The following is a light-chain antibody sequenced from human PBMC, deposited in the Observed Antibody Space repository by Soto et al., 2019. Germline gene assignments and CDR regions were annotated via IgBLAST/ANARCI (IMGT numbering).Light chain of an antibody. Sequence: DIEMTQSPSSLSASVGDRVTITCRASQGISNYLAWYQQRPGKVPKLLIYAASTLQSGVPSRFSGSGSGTDFTLTISSLQPEDVAPYYCQTYDSAPWTFGQGTAVEIK. CDR1: QGISNY. V-gene: IGKV1-27*01. CDR3: QTYDSAPWT. J-gene: IGKJ1*01. CDR2: AAS.